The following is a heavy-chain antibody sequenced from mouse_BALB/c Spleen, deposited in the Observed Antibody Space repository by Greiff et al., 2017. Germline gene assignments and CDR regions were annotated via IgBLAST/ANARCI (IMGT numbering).Heavy chain of an antibody. CDR1: GFTFTDYY. Sequence: EVHLVESGGGLVQPGGSLRLSCATSGFTFTDYYMSWVRQPPGKALEWLGFIRNKANGYTTEYSASVKGRFTISRDNSQSILYLQMNTLRAEDSATYYCARDVGRNYAMDYWGQGTSVTVSS. V-gene: IGHV7-3*02. D-gene: IGHD4-1*01. CDR3: ARDVGRNYAMDY. CDR2: IRNKANGYTT. J-gene: IGHJ4*01.